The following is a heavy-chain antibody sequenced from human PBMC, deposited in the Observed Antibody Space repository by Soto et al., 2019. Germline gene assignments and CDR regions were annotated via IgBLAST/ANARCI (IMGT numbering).Heavy chain of an antibody. J-gene: IGHJ4*02. CDR2: IYYSGST. V-gene: IGHV4-31*03. Sequence: PSETLSLTCTVSGGSISSGAYYWSWIRQHPGKGLEWIGYIYYSGSTYYNPSLKSRLTISQDTSKNQLSLKLSSVTAADTAVYYCARGITIFGVVYFDYWGQGTLVTVSS. CDR3: ARGITIFGVVYFDY. CDR1: GGSISSGAYY. D-gene: IGHD3-3*01.